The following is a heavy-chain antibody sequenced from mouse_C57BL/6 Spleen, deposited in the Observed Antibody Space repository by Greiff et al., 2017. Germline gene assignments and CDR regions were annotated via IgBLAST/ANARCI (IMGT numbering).Heavy chain of an antibody. D-gene: IGHD2-3*01. Sequence: VQLQQSGPELVKPGASVKISCKASGYSFTGYYMNWVKQSPEKSLEWIGEINPSSGGTTYNQKFKAKATLTVDKSSSTAYMQLKSLTSEDSAVYYCARFLYDGFAYRGQGTLVTVSA. J-gene: IGHJ3*01. CDR3: ARFLYDGFAY. CDR1: GYSFTGYY. CDR2: INPSSGGT. V-gene: IGHV1-42*01.